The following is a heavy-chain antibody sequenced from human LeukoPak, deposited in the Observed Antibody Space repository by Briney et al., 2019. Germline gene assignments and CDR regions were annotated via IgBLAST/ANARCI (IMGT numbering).Heavy chain of an antibody. D-gene: IGHD6-13*01. CDR3: ARGVVAAAGRTFDF. J-gene: IGHJ4*02. CDR2: IYNRGST. Sequence: SETLSLTCTVSGDSFSYFYWSWIRQPPGKGLEWIGYIYNRGSTNYNPSLKSRVTISLDTSKNQFSLKLSSVTAADTAVYYCARGVVAAAGRTFDFWGQGTLVTVSS. V-gene: IGHV4-59*01. CDR1: GDSFSYFY.